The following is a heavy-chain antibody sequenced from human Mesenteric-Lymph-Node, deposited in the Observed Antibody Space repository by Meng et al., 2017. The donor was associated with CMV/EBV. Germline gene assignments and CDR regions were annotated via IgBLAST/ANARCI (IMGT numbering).Heavy chain of an antibody. Sequence: GGSLRLSCAASGFTFDDYGMSWVRQAPGKGLEWVANIKQDGTEKYYVDSLKGRFTISRDNAKNSLYLQMNSLRGEDTAVYYCARDPEFGALDYWGQGTLVTVSS. J-gene: IGHJ4*02. CDR1: GFTFDDYG. CDR2: IKQDGTEK. CDR3: ARDPEFGALDY. V-gene: IGHV3-7*01. D-gene: IGHD1-26*01.